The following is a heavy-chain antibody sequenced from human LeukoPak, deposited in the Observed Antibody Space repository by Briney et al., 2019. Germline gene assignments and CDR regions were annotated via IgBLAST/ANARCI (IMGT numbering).Heavy chain of an antibody. CDR2: INPNSGGT. CDR1: GYTFTGYY. J-gene: IGHJ4*02. V-gene: IGHV1-2*02. CDR3: AKGYCSGGSCSGFDY. D-gene: IGHD2-15*01. Sequence: ASVKASCKASGYTFTGYYMHWVRQAPGQGLEWMGWINPNSGGTNYAQKFQGRVTMTRDTSITTAYMDLRRLRSDDTAVYYCAKGYCSGGSCSGFDYWGQGTLVTVSS.